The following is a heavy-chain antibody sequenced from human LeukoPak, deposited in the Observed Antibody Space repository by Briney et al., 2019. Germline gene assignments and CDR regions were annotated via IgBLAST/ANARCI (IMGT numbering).Heavy chain of an antibody. J-gene: IGHJ6*02. CDR1: GYTFTSYG. V-gene: IGHV1-18*01. Sequence: ASVKVSCKASGYTFTSYGISWVRQAPGQGLEWMGWISAYNGNTNYAQKLQGRVTMTTDTSTSTAYMELRSPRSDDTAVYYCARGGPSIAARPNYYYGMDVWGQGTTVTVSS. CDR3: ARGGPSIAARPNYYYGMDV. D-gene: IGHD6-6*01. CDR2: ISAYNGNT.